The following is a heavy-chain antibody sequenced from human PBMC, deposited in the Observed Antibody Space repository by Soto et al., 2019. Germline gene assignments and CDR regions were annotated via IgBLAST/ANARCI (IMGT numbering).Heavy chain of an antibody. V-gene: IGHV3-74*03. CDR1: GFTFSDYW. CDR3: TRGPRYYAVDV. J-gene: IGHJ6*02. Sequence: PXGSLRLSCAAPGFTFSDYWMHGVRQAPGKGLVWISRINSDGRSTTYADSVKGRFTMSRDNAKNTLYLQMNSLRGEDTAVYYCTRGPRYYAVDVWGQGTTVTVSS. CDR2: INSDGRST.